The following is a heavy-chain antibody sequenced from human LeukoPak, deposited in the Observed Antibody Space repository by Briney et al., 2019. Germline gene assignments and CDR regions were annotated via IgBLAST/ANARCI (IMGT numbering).Heavy chain of an antibody. D-gene: IGHD2-15*01. V-gene: IGHV4-38-2*02. CDR3: ARDGGFYYTASPNSWFDP. CDR2: ISNRGSP. J-gene: IGHJ5*02. CDR1: GFSISSDDC. Sequence: SETLSLTCIVSGFSISSDDCWGWIRQPPGKGLEWIGSISNRGSPYYNPSLKSRVTMSVDMPNNQFSLRLSSVTAADTPVYYCARDGGFYYTASPNSWFDPWGQGTLVTVSS.